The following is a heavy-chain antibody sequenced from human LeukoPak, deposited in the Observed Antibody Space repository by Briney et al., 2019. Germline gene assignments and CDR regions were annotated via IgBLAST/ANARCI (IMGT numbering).Heavy chain of an antibody. Sequence: EASVKVSFKASGYTFTSYGISWVRQAPGQGLEWMGWISAFNGNTNYAQMLQGRVTMTTETSTSTAYMELRSLRPDDTAVYYCARDAGRVIIESTSGEFDCWGQGTLVTVSS. D-gene: IGHD5/OR15-5a*01. J-gene: IGHJ4*02. V-gene: IGHV1-18*01. CDR2: ISAFNGNT. CDR1: GYTFTSYG. CDR3: ARDAGRVIIESTSGEFDC.